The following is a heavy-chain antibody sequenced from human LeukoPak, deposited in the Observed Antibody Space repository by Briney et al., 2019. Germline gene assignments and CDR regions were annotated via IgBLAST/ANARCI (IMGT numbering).Heavy chain of an antibody. D-gene: IGHD6-13*01. CDR1: GFTFSSYS. CDR2: ISSSSSYI. J-gene: IGHJ4*02. Sequence: GGSLRLSCVASGFTFSSYSMNWVRQAPGKGLEWVSSISSSSSYIYYADSVKGRFTISRDNAKNSLYLQMNSLRAEDTAVYYCARARYSSSWSFDYWGQGTLVTVSS. V-gene: IGHV3-21*01. CDR3: ARARYSSSWSFDY.